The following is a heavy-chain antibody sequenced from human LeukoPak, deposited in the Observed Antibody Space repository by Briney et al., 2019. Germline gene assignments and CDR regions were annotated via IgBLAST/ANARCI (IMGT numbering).Heavy chain of an antibody. D-gene: IGHD4-23*01. J-gene: IGHJ4*02. CDR2: INQDGREI. CDR3: ARGGLPGGFDY. Sequence: GGSLRLSCAASGFAVSRSWMTWVRQAPGKGLEWVANINQDGREIDYVDSVWGRFTISRDNAENSLCLQMNSLRAEDTAVYYCARGGLPGGFDYWGQGTLVTVSS. CDR1: GFAVSRSW. V-gene: IGHV3-7*03.